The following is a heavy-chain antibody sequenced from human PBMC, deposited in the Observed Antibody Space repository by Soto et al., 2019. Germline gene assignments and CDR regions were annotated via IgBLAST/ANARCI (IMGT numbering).Heavy chain of an antibody. D-gene: IGHD3-22*01. V-gene: IGHV3-23*01. CDR2: ISGSGGST. CDR3: AKSITMIVVVGDAFDI. Sequence: AISGSGGSTYYADSVKGRFTISRDNSKNTLYLQMNSLRAEDTAVYYCAKSITMIVVVGDAFDIWGQGTMVTVSS. J-gene: IGHJ3*02.